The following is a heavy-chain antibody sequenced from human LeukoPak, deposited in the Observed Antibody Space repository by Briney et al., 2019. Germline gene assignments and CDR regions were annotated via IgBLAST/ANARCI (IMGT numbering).Heavy chain of an antibody. J-gene: IGHJ3*02. CDR3: ARDNGFGELFAEPHAFDI. CDR2: IYYSGST. CDR1: GGXISSYY. V-gene: IGHV4-59*01. D-gene: IGHD3-10*01. Sequence: SETLSLTCSVSGGXISSYYCSWIRQPPGKGLEWIGSIYYSGSTNYNPSLKSRVTISVDTTKNQFSLKLSSVSAADTAVYYCARDNGFGELFAEPHAFDIWGQGTMVTVSS.